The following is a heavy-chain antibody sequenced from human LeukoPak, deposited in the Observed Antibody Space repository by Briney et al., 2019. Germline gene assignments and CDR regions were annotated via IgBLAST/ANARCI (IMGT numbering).Heavy chain of an antibody. CDR2: IIPILGIA. D-gene: IGHD6-13*01. J-gene: IGHJ5*02. CDR3: ARVGPAGLLAAAGTGIWFDP. V-gene: IGHV1-69*04. Sequence: ASVKVSCKASGGTFSSYAISWVRQAPGQGLEWMGRIIPILGIANYAQKFQGRVTITADKSTSTAYMELSSLRSEDTAVYYCARVGPAGLLAAAGTGIWFDPWGQGTLVTVSS. CDR1: GGTFSSYA.